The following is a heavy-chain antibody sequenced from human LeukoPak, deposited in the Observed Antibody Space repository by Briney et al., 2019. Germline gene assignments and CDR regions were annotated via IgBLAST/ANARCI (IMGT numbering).Heavy chain of an antibody. CDR1: GFTFSSYW. D-gene: IGHD2-2*01. CDR2: IKQDGSEK. V-gene: IGHV3-7*01. J-gene: IGHJ4*02. CDR3: ASTRSPAYFDY. Sequence: PGGSLRLSCAASGFTFSSYWMSWVRQAPGKGREGVANIKQDGSEKYYVDSVKGRFTISRDNAKNSLYLQMNSLRAEDTAVYYCASTRSPAYFDYWGQGTLVTVSS.